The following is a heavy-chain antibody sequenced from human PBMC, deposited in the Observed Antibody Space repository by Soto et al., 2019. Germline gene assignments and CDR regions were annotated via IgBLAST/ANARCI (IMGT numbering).Heavy chain of an antibody. CDR1: GFTFSSYG. D-gene: IGHD5-12*01. V-gene: IGHV3-30*18. J-gene: IGHJ4*02. Sequence: QVQLVESGGGVVQPGRSLRLSCAASGFTFSSYGMHWVRRAPGKGLEWVAAIPYDESSEYYADSVKGRFTISRDNSKNTLYLQMNSLRAEDTAVYYCAKDPGYGLDYWGQGTLVTVSS. CDR3: AKDPGYGLDY. CDR2: IPYDESSE.